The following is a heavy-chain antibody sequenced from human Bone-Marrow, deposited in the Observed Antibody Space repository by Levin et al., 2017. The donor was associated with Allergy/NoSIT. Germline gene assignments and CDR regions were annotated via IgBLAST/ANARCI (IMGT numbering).Heavy chain of an antibody. CDR1: GFTFSSYS. D-gene: IGHD6-13*01. J-gene: IGHJ4*02. Sequence: GGSLRLSCAASGFTFSSYSMNWVRQAPGKGLEWVSSISSSSSYIYYADSVKGRFTISRDNAKNSLYLQMNSLRAEDTAVYYCARDRSWYGSFDYWGQGTPVTVSS. V-gene: IGHV3-21*01. CDR2: ISSSSSYI. CDR3: ARDRSWYGSFDY.